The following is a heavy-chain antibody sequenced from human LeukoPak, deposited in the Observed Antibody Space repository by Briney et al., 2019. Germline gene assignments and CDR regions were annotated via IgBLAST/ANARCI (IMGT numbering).Heavy chain of an antibody. D-gene: IGHD6-19*01. V-gene: IGHV3-30-3*01. CDR3: ARDEGYSSGWAFRYYYYGMDV. Sequence: GGSLRLSCAASGFTFSSYAMHWVRQAPGKGLEWVAVISYDGSNKYYADSVKGRFTISRDNSKNTLYLQMNSLRAGDTAVYYCARDEGYSSGWAFRYYYYGMDVWGQGTTVTVSS. CDR2: ISYDGSNK. CDR1: GFTFSSYA. J-gene: IGHJ6*02.